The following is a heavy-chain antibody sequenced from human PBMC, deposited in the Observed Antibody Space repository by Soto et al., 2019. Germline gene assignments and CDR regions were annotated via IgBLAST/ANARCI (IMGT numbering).Heavy chain of an antibody. CDR3: ARGYHYYGSGRYYYGMDV. V-gene: IGHV1-18*01. CDR2: ISAYNGNT. Sequence: ASVKVSCKASGYTFTSYGISWVRQAPGQGLEWMGWISAYNGNTNYAQKIQGRVTMTTDTSTSTAYMELRSLRSDDTAVFYCARGYHYYGSGRYYYGMDVWGQGTTVTVSS. J-gene: IGHJ6*02. CDR1: GYTFTSYG. D-gene: IGHD3-10*01.